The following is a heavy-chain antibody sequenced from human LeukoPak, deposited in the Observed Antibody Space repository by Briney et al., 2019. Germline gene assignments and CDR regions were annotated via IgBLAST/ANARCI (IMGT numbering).Heavy chain of an antibody. CDR2: IYYSGST. Sequence: PSETLSLTCTVSGGSISSYYWSWIRQPPGKGLEWIGYIYYSGSTNYNPSLKSRVTISVDTSKNQFPLKLSSVTAADTAVYYCARAYGDYSWYYYGMDVWGQGTTVTVSS. CDR1: GGSISSYY. CDR3: ARAYGDYSWYYYGMDV. D-gene: IGHD4-17*01. J-gene: IGHJ6*02. V-gene: IGHV4-59*01.